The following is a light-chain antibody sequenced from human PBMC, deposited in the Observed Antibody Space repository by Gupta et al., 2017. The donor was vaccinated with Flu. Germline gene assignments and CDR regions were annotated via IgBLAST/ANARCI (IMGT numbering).Light chain of an antibody. J-gene: IGKJ1*01. CDR1: QSISSY. V-gene: IGKV1-39*01. CDR2: AVS. CDR3: QQSYSTPRT. Sequence: DIQMTKSPPSLSVSVGDRVTITCRASQSISSYLNWYQQKPGKAPKLLIYAVSSLHSGVPSRFSGSGSGTYFTLTISSLQPEDFATYYCQQSYSTPRTFGQGTRVEIK.